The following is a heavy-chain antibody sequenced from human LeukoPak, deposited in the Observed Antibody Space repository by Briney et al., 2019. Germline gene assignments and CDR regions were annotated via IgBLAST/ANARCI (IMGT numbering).Heavy chain of an antibody. CDR2: INPNSGGT. CDR3: ASEITIFGVVTPGRYYYGMDV. CDR1: GYTFTSYG. Sequence: ASVKVSCKASGYTFTSYGISWVRQAPGQGLEWMGWINPNSGGTNYAQKFQGRVTMTRDTSISTAYMELSRLRSDDTAVYYCASEITIFGVVTPGRYYYGMDVWGQGTTVTVSS. V-gene: IGHV1-2*02. D-gene: IGHD3-3*01. J-gene: IGHJ6*02.